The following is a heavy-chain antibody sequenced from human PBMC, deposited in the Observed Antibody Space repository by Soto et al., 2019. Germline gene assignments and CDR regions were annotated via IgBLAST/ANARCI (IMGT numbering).Heavy chain of an antibody. J-gene: IGHJ4*02. V-gene: IGHV3-23*01. CDR1: GFTFNNYA. CDR3: AIMGGLVTGSSEY. Sequence: EVQLLESGGGLVQPGGSLRLSCAASGFTFNNYAMSWVRQAPGKGLEWVSGISGSSDSTYYADSVKGRFTISRDNSESPLYLHMNSLRAEATAVYYGAIMGGLVTGSSEYWGQGTLVTVSS. CDR2: ISGSSDST. D-gene: IGHD6-6*01.